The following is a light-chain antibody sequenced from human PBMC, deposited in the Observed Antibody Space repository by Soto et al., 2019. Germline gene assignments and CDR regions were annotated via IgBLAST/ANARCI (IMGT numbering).Light chain of an antibody. CDR3: SSYTGSSTLYV. J-gene: IGLJ1*01. CDR2: EVS. CDR1: SSDIGGYNY. Sequence: QSALTQPASVSGSPGQSITISCTGTSSDIGGYNYVSWYQQHPGKVPKLMIFEVSNRPSGVSYRFSGSKSGNTASLTISGLQAEDEADYYCSSYTGSSTLYVFGTWTKVTVL. V-gene: IGLV2-14*01.